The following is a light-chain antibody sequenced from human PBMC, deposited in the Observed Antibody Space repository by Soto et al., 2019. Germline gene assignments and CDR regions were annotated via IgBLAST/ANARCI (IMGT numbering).Light chain of an antibody. CDR1: QSVSSN. CDR3: QEYNNLPPTT. Sequence: EIVMTQSQATLSGSPGERATLSCRASQSVSSNLAWYQQKPGQAPRLLIYGASTRATGIPARFSGSGFWAEFTLPIRRLPSEGLSVYYCQEYNNLPPTTVGHGTRLEIK. J-gene: IGKJ5*01. CDR2: GAS. V-gene: IGKV3-15*01.